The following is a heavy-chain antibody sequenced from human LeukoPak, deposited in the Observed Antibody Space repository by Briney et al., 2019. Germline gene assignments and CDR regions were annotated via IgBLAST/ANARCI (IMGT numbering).Heavy chain of an antibody. J-gene: IGHJ4*02. CDR3: AKDLRMGPYYFDY. V-gene: IGHV3-30-3*01. CDR2: ISYDGSNK. D-gene: IGHD1-14*01. CDR1: GFTFSSYA. Sequence: GRSLRLSCAASGFTFSSYAMHWVRQAPGKGLEWVAVISYDGSNKYYADSVKGRFTISRDNSKNTLYLQMNSLRAEDTAVYYCAKDLRMGPYYFDYWGQGTLVTVSS.